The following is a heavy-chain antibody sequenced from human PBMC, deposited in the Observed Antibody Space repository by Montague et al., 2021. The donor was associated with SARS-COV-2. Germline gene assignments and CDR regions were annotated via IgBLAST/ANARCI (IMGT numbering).Heavy chain of an antibody. CDR1: GGSISSSSYY. V-gene: IGHV4-39*01. CDR3: ATYYDILTGYYIDAFDI. J-gene: IGHJ3*02. D-gene: IGHD3-9*01. CDR2: IYYSGST. Sequence: SETLSLTCTVSGGSISSSSYYWGWIRQPPGKGLEWIGSIYYSGSTYYNPSLKSRVTISVDMSKNQFSLKLSSVTAADTAVYYCATYYDILTGYYIDAFDIWGQGIMVTVSS.